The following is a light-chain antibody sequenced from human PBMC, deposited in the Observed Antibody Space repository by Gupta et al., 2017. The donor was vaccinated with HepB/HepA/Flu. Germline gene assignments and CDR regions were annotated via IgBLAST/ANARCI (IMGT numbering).Light chain of an antibody. CDR3: HQSYSIPYV. J-gene: IGKJ2*01. V-gene: IGKV1-39*01. CDR2: DAS. CDR1: QSISRH. Sequence: DIQMTQSPSSLSASVGDRVTITCRASQSISRHLNWYQQKPGKVPNLLIHDASSLQSGVPSRFSGSGFRSNFTLTISSLQPEDFATYYCHQSYSIPYVFGQGTKLEIK.